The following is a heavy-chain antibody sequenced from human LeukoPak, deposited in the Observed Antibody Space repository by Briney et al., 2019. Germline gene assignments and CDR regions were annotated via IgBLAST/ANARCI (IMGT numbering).Heavy chain of an antibody. CDR3: ARDGGYSYGQHHFDY. Sequence: SVKVSCMASGGTFSSYAISWVRQAPGQGLEWMGRVIPILGIANYAQKFQGRVTITADKSTSTAYMELSSLRSEDTAVYYCARDGGYSYGQHHFDYWGQGTLVTVSS. CDR1: GGTFSSYA. J-gene: IGHJ4*02. CDR2: VIPILGIA. D-gene: IGHD5-18*01. V-gene: IGHV1-69*04.